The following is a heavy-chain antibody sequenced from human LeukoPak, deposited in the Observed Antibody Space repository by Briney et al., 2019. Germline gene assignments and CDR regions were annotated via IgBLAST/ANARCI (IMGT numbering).Heavy chain of an antibody. CDR2: IYPGDSDT. Sequence: PGESLKISCXGSGYSFTSYWIGWVRQMPGKGLEWMGIIYPGDSDTRYSPSFQGQVTTSADKSISTAYLQWSSLKASDTAMYYCARHSHVDTAMVTIYWGQGTLVTVSS. D-gene: IGHD5-18*01. J-gene: IGHJ4*02. CDR3: ARHSHVDTAMVTIY. V-gene: IGHV5-51*01. CDR1: GYSFTSYW.